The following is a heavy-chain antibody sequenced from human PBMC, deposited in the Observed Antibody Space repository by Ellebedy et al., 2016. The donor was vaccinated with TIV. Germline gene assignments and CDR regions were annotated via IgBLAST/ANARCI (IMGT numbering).Heavy chain of an antibody. D-gene: IGHD2-15*01. CDR2: INANTGNP. Sequence: AASVKVSCKASGYTFTNYAVDWVRQAPGQGLEWMGWINANTGNPTYAQGFTGRFVFSLDTSVSTAYLQISSLKTEDTAVYYCAREFYCSGGSCYDAGNWLDPWGQGTLVTVSS. CDR3: AREFYCSGGSCYDAGNWLDP. CDR1: GYTFTNYA. V-gene: IGHV7-4-1*02. J-gene: IGHJ5*02.